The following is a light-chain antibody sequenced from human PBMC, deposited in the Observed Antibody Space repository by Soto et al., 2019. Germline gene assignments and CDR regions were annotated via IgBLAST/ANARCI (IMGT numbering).Light chain of an antibody. CDR2: EVS. V-gene: IGLV2-8*01. Sequence: QSVLTQPPSASGCPGQSVTISCTGTSSDVGAYNYVSWYQQHPGKAPKLMIYEVSKRPSGVPDRFSGSKSGNTASLTVSGLQAEDEADYYCSSYASSNNFVFGGGTKVTVL. CDR3: SSYASSNNFV. CDR1: SSDVGAYNY. J-gene: IGLJ2*01.